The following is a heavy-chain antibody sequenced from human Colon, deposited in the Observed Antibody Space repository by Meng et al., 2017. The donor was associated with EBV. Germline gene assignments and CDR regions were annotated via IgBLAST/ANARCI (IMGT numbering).Heavy chain of an antibody. V-gene: IGHV4-30-4*01. Sequence: VQLQEAGPGLVQPSQTLSLTCTVSGGSISSGDYYWSWIRQPPGKGLEWIGYIYYSGSTYSNASLKSRVTISIDRSKNQFSLKPSSVTAADTAVYYCARDRKHYGERGWFDPWGQGTLVTVSS. J-gene: IGHJ5*02. CDR2: IYYSGST. CDR1: GGSISSGDYY. D-gene: IGHD4-17*01. CDR3: ARDRKHYGERGWFDP.